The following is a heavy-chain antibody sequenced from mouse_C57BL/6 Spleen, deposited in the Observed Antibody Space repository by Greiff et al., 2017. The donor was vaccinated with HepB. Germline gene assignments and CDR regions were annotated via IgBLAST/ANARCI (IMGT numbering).Heavy chain of an antibody. CDR2: IYPGDGDT. Sequence: VQLQQSGPELVKPGASVKISCKASGYAFSSSWMNWVKQRPGKGLEWIGRIYPGDGDTNYNGKFKGKATLTADKSSSTAYMQLSSLTSEDSAVYFCARYYYYGSSYEGFAYWGQGTLVTVSA. D-gene: IGHD1-1*01. V-gene: IGHV1-82*01. CDR1: GYAFSSSW. CDR3: ARYYYYGSSYEGFAY. J-gene: IGHJ3*01.